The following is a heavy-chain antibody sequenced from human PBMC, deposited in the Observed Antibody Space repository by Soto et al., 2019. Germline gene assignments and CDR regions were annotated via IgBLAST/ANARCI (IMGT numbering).Heavy chain of an antibody. CDR2: IYYSGST. CDR3: ARRYGRAIDY. D-gene: IGHD3-16*01. CDR1: GGTISSWY. J-gene: IGHJ4*02. V-gene: IGHV4-59*08. Sequence: QVQLQESGPGLVKPSETLSLTCTVSGGTISSWYWSWIRQPPGKGLEWIGYIYYSGSTNCNPALKGRVTIEVDTAKNQFSLKLSSVTAADTAVYYCARRYGRAIDYWGQGTLVTVSS.